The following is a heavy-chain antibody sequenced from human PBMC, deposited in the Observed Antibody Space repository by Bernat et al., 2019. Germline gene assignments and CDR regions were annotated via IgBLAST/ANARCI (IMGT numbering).Heavy chain of an antibody. V-gene: IGHV3-15*01. CDR1: GFTFSNAW. J-gene: IGHJ4*02. D-gene: IGHD3-10*01. CDR3: TKDYYGSGSWPDY. Sequence: VQLVESGGGLVKPGGSLRLSCAASGFTFSNAWMSWVRQAPGKGLEWVGRIKSKTDGGTTDYAAPVKGRFTISRDDSKNTLYLQMNSLKTEDTAVYYCTKDYYGSGSWPDYWGQGTLVTVSS. CDR2: IKSKTDGGTT.